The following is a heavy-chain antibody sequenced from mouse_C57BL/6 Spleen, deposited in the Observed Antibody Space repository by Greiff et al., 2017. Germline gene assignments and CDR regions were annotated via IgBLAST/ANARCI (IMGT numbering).Heavy chain of an antibody. J-gene: IGHJ2*01. D-gene: IGHD2-5*01. CDR1: GYAFTNYL. V-gene: IGHV1-54*01. CDR3: ARKGRYSNYFDY. CDR2: LKPGSGGN. Sequence: QVQLQQSGAELVRPGTSVKVSCKASGYAFTNYLIEWVKQRPGQGLEWIGVLKPGSGGNNYNEKFKGKATMNSDKSSSNAYMQRSSLTYEASTVYFCARKGRYSNYFDYWGQGTTLTVSS.